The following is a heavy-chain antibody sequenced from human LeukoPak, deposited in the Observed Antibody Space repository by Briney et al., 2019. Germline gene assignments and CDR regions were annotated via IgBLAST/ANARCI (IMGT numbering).Heavy chain of an antibody. D-gene: IGHD1-26*01. J-gene: IGHJ3*02. Sequence: PGGSLRLSCAASGFTFSSYGMHWVRQAPGKGLEWVAVISYDGSNKYYAVSVKGRFTISRDNYKNTLYLQMNSLRAEDTAVYYCAKDEVGAPPDDAFDIWGQGTMVTVSS. CDR1: GFTFSSYG. CDR2: ISYDGSNK. V-gene: IGHV3-30*18. CDR3: AKDEVGAPPDDAFDI.